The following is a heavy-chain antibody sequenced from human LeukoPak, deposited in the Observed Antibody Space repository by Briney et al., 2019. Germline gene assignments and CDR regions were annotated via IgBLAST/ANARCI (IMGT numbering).Heavy chain of an antibody. Sequence: ASVKVSCKASGYTFTSYGISWVRQAPGQGLEWMGWISAYNGNTNYAQKLQGRVTMTTDTSTGTAYMELRSLRSDDTAVYYCARSSMTGTGQTSNHFDYWGQGTLVTVSS. J-gene: IGHJ4*02. CDR3: ARSSMTGTGQTSNHFDY. D-gene: IGHD1-7*01. CDR1: GYTFTSYG. CDR2: ISAYNGNT. V-gene: IGHV1-18*01.